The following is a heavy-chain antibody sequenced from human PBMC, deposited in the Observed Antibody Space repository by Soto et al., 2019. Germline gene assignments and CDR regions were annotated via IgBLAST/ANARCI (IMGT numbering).Heavy chain of an antibody. D-gene: IGHD6-19*01. CDR1: GFTFSSYW. Sequence: GGSLRLSCAASGFTFSSYWMSWVRQAPGKGLEWVANIKQDGSEKYYVDSVKGRFTISRDNVKNSLYLQMNSLRAEDTAVYYCARKQWLVYFDYWGQGTLVNVSS. CDR2: IKQDGSEK. V-gene: IGHV3-7*03. CDR3: ARKQWLVYFDY. J-gene: IGHJ4*02.